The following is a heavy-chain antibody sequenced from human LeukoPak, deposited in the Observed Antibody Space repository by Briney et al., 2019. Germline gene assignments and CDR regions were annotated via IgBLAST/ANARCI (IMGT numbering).Heavy chain of an antibody. J-gene: IGHJ4*02. CDR2: ISDTGGTT. CDR1: GFTFSSYS. D-gene: IGHD3-10*01. V-gene: IGHV3-23*01. CDR3: ARAAMVRGVDYFDY. Sequence: GGSLRLSCAASGFTFSSYSMAWVRQAPGMGLEWVSVISDTGGTTYYADSVKGRFTISRDNSKNTLYLQMNSLRAEDTAVYFCARAAMVRGVDYFDYWGQETLVTVSS.